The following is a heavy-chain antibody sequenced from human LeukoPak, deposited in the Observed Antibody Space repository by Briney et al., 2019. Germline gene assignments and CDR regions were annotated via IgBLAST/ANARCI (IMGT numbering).Heavy chain of an antibody. CDR1: GGSFSGYY. CDR3: ARETSQKGAHYMDV. Sequence: SETLSLTCAVYGGSFSGYYWSWIRQPPGKGLEWIGYIYYSGSTNYNPSLKSRVTISVDTSKNQFSLKLSSVTAADPAVYYCARETSQKGAHYMDVWGKGTTVTISS. D-gene: IGHD3-16*01. CDR2: IYYSGST. J-gene: IGHJ6*03. V-gene: IGHV4-59*01.